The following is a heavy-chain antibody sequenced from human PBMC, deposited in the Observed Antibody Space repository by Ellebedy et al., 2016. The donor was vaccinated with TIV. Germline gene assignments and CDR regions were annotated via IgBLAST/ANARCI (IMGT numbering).Heavy chain of an antibody. CDR1: GGSLTNHF. V-gene: IGHV4-59*11. CDR2: IYYTGTT. CDR3: ARVAITAAVGGGYFDL. Sequence: MPSETLSLTCTVSGGSLTNHFWSRIRQPPGMGLEWIASIYYTGTTNYNPSLKSRVTISVDTSKNQISLTLMSSVSAADTAVYYCARVAITAAVGGGYFDLWGRGSLVTVSS. J-gene: IGHJ2*01. D-gene: IGHD6-13*01.